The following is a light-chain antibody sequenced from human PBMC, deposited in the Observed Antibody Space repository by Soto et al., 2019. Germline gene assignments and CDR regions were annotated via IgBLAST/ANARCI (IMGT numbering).Light chain of an antibody. Sequence: QSVLTQPASVSGSPGQSITISCTGTSSDVGGYNYVSWYQQHPGKAPKLMIYDVSNRPSGVSNRFSGSKSGNTASLTISGLQADDEAGYYCSSYKSSSTRVFGTGTKGTGL. J-gene: IGLJ1*01. CDR3: SSYKSSSTRV. CDR1: SSDVGGYNY. CDR2: DVS. V-gene: IGLV2-14*01.